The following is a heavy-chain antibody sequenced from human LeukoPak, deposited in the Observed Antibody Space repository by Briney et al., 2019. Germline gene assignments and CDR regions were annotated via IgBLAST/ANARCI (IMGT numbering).Heavy chain of an antibody. CDR3: ARRDTNGWYYFDY. CDR2: ISGSGGNT. Sequence: PGGSLRLSCAASGFTFSNYAMSWVRQAPGKGLEWVSVISGSGGNTDYADSVKGRFTISRDNSKNTLSLQMNSLRAEDTAVYYCARRDTNGWYYFDYWGQGTLVTVSS. V-gene: IGHV3-23*01. D-gene: IGHD6-19*01. CDR1: GFTFSNYA. J-gene: IGHJ4*02.